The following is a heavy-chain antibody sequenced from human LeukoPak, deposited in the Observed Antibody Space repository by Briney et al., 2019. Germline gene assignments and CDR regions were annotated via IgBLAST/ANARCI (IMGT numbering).Heavy chain of an antibody. J-gene: IGHJ4*02. CDR3: AKDTSVAGTDYFDY. V-gene: IGHV3-23*01. CDR1: GFPFSSYA. CDR2: ISGSGGST. Sequence: PGGSLRLSCAASGFPFSSYAMSWVRQAPGKGLEWVSAISGSGGSTNYADSVKGRFTISRDNSKNTVYLQMNSLRAEDTAVYYCAKDTSVAGTDYFDYWGQGTPVTVSS. D-gene: IGHD6-19*01.